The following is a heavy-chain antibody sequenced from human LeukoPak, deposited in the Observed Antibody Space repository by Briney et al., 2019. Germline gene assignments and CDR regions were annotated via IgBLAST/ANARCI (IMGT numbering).Heavy chain of an antibody. D-gene: IGHD6-13*01. Sequence: GSLRLSCAASGFTFSSYEMNWVRQAPGKGLEWVSYMSSRGSIIFYADSVKGRFTISRDNAKNSLYLQMDSLRVEDTAVYYCARGAAGGMYNWFDPWGQGTLVTVSS. V-gene: IGHV3-48*03. CDR3: ARGAAGGMYNWFDP. CDR2: MSSRGSII. J-gene: IGHJ5*02. CDR1: GFTFSSYE.